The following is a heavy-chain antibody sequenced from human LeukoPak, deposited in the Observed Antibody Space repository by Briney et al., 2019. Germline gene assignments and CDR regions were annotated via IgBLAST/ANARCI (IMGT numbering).Heavy chain of an antibody. CDR3: ARPYCNGGSCHDYFDY. J-gene: IGHJ4*02. D-gene: IGHD2-15*01. Sequence: ASVKVSCKASGYTFTNYGISWVRQAPGQGLEWMGWMNPYSGGTNYAQKFQGRVTMTRDTSISTAYMELRRLSSDDTAIYYCARPYCNGGSCHDYFDYWGQGTLVSVSS. CDR2: MNPYSGGT. V-gene: IGHV1-2*02. CDR1: GYTFTNYG.